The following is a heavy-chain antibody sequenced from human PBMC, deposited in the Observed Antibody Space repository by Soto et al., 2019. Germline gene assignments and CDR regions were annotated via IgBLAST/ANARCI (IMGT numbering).Heavy chain of an antibody. CDR3: ATVDRSGWTPNFFDS. CDR2: TYHSGST. D-gene: IGHD6-19*01. CDR1: GFSISSGYY. Sequence: PSETLSLTCGVSGFSISSGYYWGWLRQPPGKGLEWIGTTYHSGSTFYNPSLKSRVTISVDTSKNQFSLKLSSVTAADTALYYCATVDRSGWTPNFFDSWGQGTLVTVSS. J-gene: IGHJ4*02. V-gene: IGHV4-38-2*01.